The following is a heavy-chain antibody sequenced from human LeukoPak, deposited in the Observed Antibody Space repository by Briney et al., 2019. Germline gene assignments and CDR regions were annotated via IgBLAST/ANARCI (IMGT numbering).Heavy chain of an antibody. CDR2: IYYSGST. V-gene: IGHV4-31*03. Sequence: KTSETLSLTCTVSGGSISSGGYYWSWIRQHPGKGLEWIGYIYYSGSTYYNPSLKSRVTISVDTSKNQFSLKLSSVTAADTAVYYCARERNDYHFDYWGQGTLVTVSS. CDR3: ARERNDYHFDY. CDR1: GGSISSGGYY. D-gene: IGHD4-11*01. J-gene: IGHJ4*02.